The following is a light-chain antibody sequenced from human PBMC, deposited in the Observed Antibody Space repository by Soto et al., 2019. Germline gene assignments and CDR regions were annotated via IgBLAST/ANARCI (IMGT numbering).Light chain of an antibody. CDR1: QSISTW. J-gene: IGKJ1*01. CDR3: QQYSSYWT. V-gene: IGKV1-5*03. Sequence: DIQMTQSPSTLPASVADRFTITCRASQSISTWLAWYQQKPGKAPNLLIYKASYLASGVPSRFSGGGSGTEFTLTISSLQPDDFATYYCQQYSSYWTFGQGTKVDI. CDR2: KAS.